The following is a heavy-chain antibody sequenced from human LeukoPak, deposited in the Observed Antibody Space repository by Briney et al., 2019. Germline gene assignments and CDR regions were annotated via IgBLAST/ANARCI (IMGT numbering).Heavy chain of an antibody. V-gene: IGHV3-21*01. J-gene: IGHJ4*02. CDR3: ARDSYYDSSGYYYPLFDY. D-gene: IGHD3-22*01. CDR2: ISSSSNYI. CDR1: GFTFSSYS. Sequence: GGSLRLSCAASGFTFSSYSMNWVRQAPGKGLEWVSSISSSSNYIYYADSVKGRFTISRDNAKNSLYLQMNSLRAEDTAVYYCARDSYYDSSGYYYPLFDYWGQGTLVTVSS.